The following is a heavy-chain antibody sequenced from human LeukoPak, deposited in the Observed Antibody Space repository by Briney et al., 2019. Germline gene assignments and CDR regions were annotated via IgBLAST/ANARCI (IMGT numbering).Heavy chain of an antibody. CDR2: ISSSSSYI. Sequence: GGSLRLSCAASGFTFSSYSMNWVRQAPGKGLEWVSSISSSSSYIYYAASVKGRFTISRDNAKNSLYLQMNSLRAEDTAVYYCARDYYDSSGYLSEYYFDYWGQGTLVTVSS. D-gene: IGHD3-22*01. V-gene: IGHV3-21*01. CDR1: GFTFSSYS. J-gene: IGHJ4*02. CDR3: ARDYYDSSGYLSEYYFDY.